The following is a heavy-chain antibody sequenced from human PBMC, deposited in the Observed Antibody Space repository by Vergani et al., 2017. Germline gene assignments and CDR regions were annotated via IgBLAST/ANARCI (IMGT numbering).Heavy chain of an antibody. CDR3: ASSNWNHVRPIYAFDI. Sequence: QVQLVQSVAEVKKPGASVKVSCKASGYTFTGYYMHWVRQAPGQGLEWMGWINPNSCGTNYAQKFQGRVTMTRDTSISTAYMELSRLRSDDTAVYYCASSNWNHVRPIYAFDIWGQGTMVTVSS. V-gene: IGHV1-2*02. CDR2: INPNSCGT. CDR1: GYTFTGYY. J-gene: IGHJ3*02. D-gene: IGHD1-14*01.